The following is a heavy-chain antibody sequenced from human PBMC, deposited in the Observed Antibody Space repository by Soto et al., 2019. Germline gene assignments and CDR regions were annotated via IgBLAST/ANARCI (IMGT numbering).Heavy chain of an antibody. CDR2: IIPVFGTP. V-gene: IGHV1-69*13. Sequence: ASVKVSCKASGGSFTRYAVRWVRQAPGQGLEWMGGIIPVFGTPDYAKKFQGRVTITADESTSTVYMELSSLRSEDTAIYYCARDRAVPPTIRGSSHFSMDVWGQGNKVTVSS. J-gene: IGHJ6*02. D-gene: IGHD1-26*01. CDR3: ARDRAVPPTIRGSSHFSMDV. CDR1: GGSFTRYA.